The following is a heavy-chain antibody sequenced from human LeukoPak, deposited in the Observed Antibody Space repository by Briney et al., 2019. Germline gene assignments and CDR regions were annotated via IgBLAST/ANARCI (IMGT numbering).Heavy chain of an antibody. Sequence: PGGSLRLSCAASGFTFSSYAMSWVRQAPGKGLEWVSAISGSGGSTYYADSVKGRFTIYRDNSKNTLYLQMNSLRAEDTAVYYCAKPDDSSGYYYFDYWGQGTLVTVSS. CDR3: AKPDDSSGYYYFDY. CDR1: GFTFSSYA. CDR2: ISGSGGST. D-gene: IGHD3-22*01. J-gene: IGHJ4*02. V-gene: IGHV3-23*01.